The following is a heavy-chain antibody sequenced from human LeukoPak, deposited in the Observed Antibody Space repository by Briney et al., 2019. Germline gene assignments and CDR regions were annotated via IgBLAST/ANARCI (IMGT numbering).Heavy chain of an antibody. CDR2: IKQDGSEK. V-gene: IGHV3-7*01. D-gene: IGHD2-15*01. J-gene: IGHJ6*02. CDR3: ARDCGGGSCYSGWGYYYGMDV. Sequence: GGSLRLSCAASGFTFSHYWMSWVRQAPGKGLEWVANIKQDGSEKYYVDSVKGRFTISRDSAKNSLYLQMNSLRAEDTAVYYCARDCGGGSCYSGWGYYYGMDVRGQGTTVTVSS. CDR1: GFTFSHYW.